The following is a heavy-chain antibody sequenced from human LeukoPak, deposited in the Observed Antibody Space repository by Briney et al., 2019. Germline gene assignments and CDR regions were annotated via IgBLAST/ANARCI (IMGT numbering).Heavy chain of an antibody. D-gene: IGHD4-23*01. CDR2: IYHTGST. J-gene: IGHJ5*02. Sequence: KPSETLSLTCSVSGGYIITSDHYWGWIRQPPGKGLEWIGSIYHTGSTSTNPFFKSRVTVSVGTSKNQFSLNLTSVTAADTAVYYCARERYYYGGKTWFDPWGQGTLVTVSS. V-gene: IGHV4-39*07. CDR3: ARERYYYGGKTWFDP. CDR1: GGYIITSDHY.